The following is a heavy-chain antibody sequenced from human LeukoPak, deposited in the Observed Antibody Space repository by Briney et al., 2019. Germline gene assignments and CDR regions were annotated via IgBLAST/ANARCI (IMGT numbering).Heavy chain of an antibody. V-gene: IGHV1-18*01. CDR2: ISAYNGNI. Sequence: ASVKVSCKASGFVFTSYGFTWVRQAPGQGLEWLGWISAYNGNIDYAQKLQGRVTLTTDTSTSTAYMEVRSLRSDDTAVYYCASMSGYYPSYYFDYWGQGTLVTVSS. CDR1: GFVFTSYG. CDR3: ASMSGYYPSYYFDY. D-gene: IGHD3-3*01. J-gene: IGHJ4*02.